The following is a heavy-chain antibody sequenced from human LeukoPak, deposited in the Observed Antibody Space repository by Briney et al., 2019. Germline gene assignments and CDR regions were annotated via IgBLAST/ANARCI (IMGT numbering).Heavy chain of an antibody. D-gene: IGHD1-20*01. CDR2: ISYDGSKG. J-gene: IGHJ4*02. CDR1: GFTFSNYW. CDR3: ARDVISRQMITLGLGF. V-gene: IGHV3-30*03. Sequence: GGSLRLSCAASGFTFSNYWMTWIRQAPGKGLEWVAVISYDGSKGYYADSVKGRFTISRDTSNKTAYLEMNSLRVDDTAVYYCARDVISRQMITLGLGFWGQGTLVTVSS.